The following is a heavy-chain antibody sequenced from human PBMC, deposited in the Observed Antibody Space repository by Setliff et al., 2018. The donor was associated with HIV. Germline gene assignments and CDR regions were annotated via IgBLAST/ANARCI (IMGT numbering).Heavy chain of an antibody. J-gene: IGHJ4*02. Sequence: GASVKVSCKASGYTFTSYGISWVRQAPGQGLEWMGWTSAYNGNTNYAQKLQGRVTMTTDTSTSTAYMELRSLRSDDTAVYYCARDAPEPSYGGSQVYWGQGSLVTVSS. V-gene: IGHV1-18*01. D-gene: IGHD5-12*01. CDR3: ARDAPEPSYGGSQVY. CDR2: TSAYNGNT. CDR1: GYTFTSYG.